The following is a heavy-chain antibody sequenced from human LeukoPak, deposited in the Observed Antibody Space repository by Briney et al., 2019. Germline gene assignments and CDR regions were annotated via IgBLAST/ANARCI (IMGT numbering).Heavy chain of an antibody. V-gene: IGHV4-34*01. CDR3: ASYDFWSGYLNY. CDR2: INHSGST. Sequence: PSETLSLTCAVYGGSFSGYYWSWIRQPPGKGLEWIGEINHSGSTNYNPSLKSRVTISVDTTKNQFSLKLISVTAADTAVYYCASYDFWSGYLNYWGQGTLVTVSS. J-gene: IGHJ4*02. D-gene: IGHD3-3*01. CDR1: GGSFSGYY.